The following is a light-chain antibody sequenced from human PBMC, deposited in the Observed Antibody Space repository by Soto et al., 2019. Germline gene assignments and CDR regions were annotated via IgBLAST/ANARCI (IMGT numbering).Light chain of an antibody. CDR3: QQSYSMPPIT. CDR2: AAS. CDR1: QNIYTW. V-gene: IGKV1-39*01. J-gene: IGKJ5*01. Sequence: DYQVTQSPSTLSASVGDRVTITCRASQNIYTWLAWYQQKPGKAPKLLIYAASSLQSGVPSRFSGSGSGTDFTLTISSLQPEDFATYYCQQSYSMPPITFGQGTRLEIK.